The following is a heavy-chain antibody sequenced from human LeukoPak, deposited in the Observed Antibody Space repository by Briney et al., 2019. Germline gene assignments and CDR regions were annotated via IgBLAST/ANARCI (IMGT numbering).Heavy chain of an antibody. CDR2: ISYDGSNK. V-gene: IGHV3-30*18. CDR3: AKASVATILYYYYGMDV. CDR1: GFTFSSYG. Sequence: LVESGGGVVQPGRSLRLSCAASGFTFSSYGMHWVRQAPGKGLEWVAVISYDGSNKYYADSVKGRFTISRDNSKNTLYLQMNSLRAEDTAVYYCAKASVATILYYYYGMDVWGQGTTVTVSS. J-gene: IGHJ6*02. D-gene: IGHD5-12*01.